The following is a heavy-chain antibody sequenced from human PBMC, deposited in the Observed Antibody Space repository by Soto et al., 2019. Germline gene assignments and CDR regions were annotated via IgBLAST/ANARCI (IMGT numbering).Heavy chain of an antibody. CDR2: ISAYNGNT. V-gene: IGHV1-18*04. Sequence: QVQLVQSGAEVKKPGASVKVSCKASGYTFTSHGISWVRQAPGQGLEWMGWISAYNGNTNYAQKLQGRVTMTTDTSTSTAYMELRSLRSDDTAVYYCARGDIVVVPAALRGGSWFDPWGQGTLVTVSS. CDR3: ARGDIVVVPAALRGGSWFDP. CDR1: GYTFTSHG. J-gene: IGHJ5*02. D-gene: IGHD2-2*01.